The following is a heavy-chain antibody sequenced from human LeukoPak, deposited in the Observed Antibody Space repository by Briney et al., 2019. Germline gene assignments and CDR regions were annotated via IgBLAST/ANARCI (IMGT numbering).Heavy chain of an antibody. CDR3: ARVSTDCTNGVCYAGVDY. Sequence: GRSLRLSCAVSGFTFSSYGMHWVRQAPGKGLEWVAVIWYDGSNKYYADSVKGRFTISRDNSKNTLYLQMNSLRAEDTAVYYCARVSTDCTNGVCYAGVDYWGQGTLVTVSS. D-gene: IGHD2-8*01. CDR2: IWYDGSNK. V-gene: IGHV3-33*01. J-gene: IGHJ4*02. CDR1: GFTFSSYG.